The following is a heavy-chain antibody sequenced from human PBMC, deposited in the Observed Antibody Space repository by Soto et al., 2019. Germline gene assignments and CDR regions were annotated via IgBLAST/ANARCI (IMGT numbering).Heavy chain of an antibody. Sequence: SETLSLTCTVSGGSISSSSYYWGWIRQPPGKGLEWIGSIYYSGSTYYNPSLKSRVTISVDTSKNQFSLKLSSVTAADTAVYYCARHLAAAGHFDYWGQGTLVTVSS. CDR3: ARHLAAAGHFDY. V-gene: IGHV4-39*01. CDR2: IYYSGST. CDR1: GGSISSSSYY. D-gene: IGHD6-13*01. J-gene: IGHJ4*02.